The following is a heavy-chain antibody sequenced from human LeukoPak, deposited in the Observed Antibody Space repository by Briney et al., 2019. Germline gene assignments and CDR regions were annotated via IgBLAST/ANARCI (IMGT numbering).Heavy chain of an antibody. V-gene: IGHV3-7*01. Sequence: GGSLRLSCAASGFIFTSYWMSWVRQAPGKGLEWVANIKQDGSEKYYVDSVKGRFTISRDNAKNSLCLQMNSLRADDTAVYYCARVSSSGWDYYYYYYMDVWGKGTTVTVSS. CDR3: ARVSSSGWDYYYYYYMDV. CDR1: GFIFTSYW. D-gene: IGHD6-19*01. J-gene: IGHJ6*03. CDR2: IKQDGSEK.